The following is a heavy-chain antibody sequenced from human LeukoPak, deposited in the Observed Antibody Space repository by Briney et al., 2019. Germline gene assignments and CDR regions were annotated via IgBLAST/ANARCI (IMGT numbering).Heavy chain of an antibody. CDR2: INHSGST. V-gene: IGHV4-34*01. CDR1: GGSFSGYY. CDR3: ARDLFGVLRY. D-gene: IGHD3-10*01. J-gene: IGHJ4*02. Sequence: SETLSLTCAVYGGSFSGYYWSWIRQPPGKGLEWIGEINHSGSTNYNPSLKSRVTISVDKSKNQFSLKLSSVTAADTAVYYCARDLFGVLRYWGQGTLVTVSS.